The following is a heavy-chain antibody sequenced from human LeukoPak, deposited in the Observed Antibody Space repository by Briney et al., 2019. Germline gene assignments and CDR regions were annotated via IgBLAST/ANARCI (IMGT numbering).Heavy chain of an antibody. D-gene: IGHD3-9*01. Sequence: PGGSLRLPSAASGFTFSSYWMSWVRQAPGKGLEWVATIKLDGSEKYYVDSVKGRFTISRDNAKNSLYLQMNSLRAEDTAVYYCARDRSDILTGYNDAFDIWGQGTMVTVSS. CDR3: ARDRSDILTGYNDAFDI. CDR2: IKLDGSEK. CDR1: GFTFSSYW. V-gene: IGHV3-7*01. J-gene: IGHJ3*02.